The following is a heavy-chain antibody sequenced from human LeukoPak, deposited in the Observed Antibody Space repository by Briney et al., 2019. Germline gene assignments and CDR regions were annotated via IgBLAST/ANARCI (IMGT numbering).Heavy chain of an antibody. CDR2: IYYTGTGST. J-gene: IGHJ5*02. Sequence: SETLSLTCAVYGGSFSGYYWSWLRQPPGKGLEWIGYIYYTGTGSTNNNPSLKSRVTISVDTSKNQFSLKLTSVTAADTAVYYCVRGRDGYSSWGQGTLVTVSS. V-gene: IGHV4-59*01. CDR3: VRGRDGYSS. CDR1: GGSFSGYY. D-gene: IGHD5-24*01.